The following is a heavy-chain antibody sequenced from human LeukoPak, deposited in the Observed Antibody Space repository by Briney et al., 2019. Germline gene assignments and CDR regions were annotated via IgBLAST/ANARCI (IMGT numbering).Heavy chain of an antibody. CDR2: IKQDGSEK. Sequence: GGSLRLSCAASEFTLSSYWMAWVRQAPGKGLAWVANIKQDGSEKNYVDSVKGRFTISRDNARNSLYLQMNSLRAEDTAIFYCARVNPLMAPGAFDIWGQGTMVAVSS. V-gene: IGHV3-7*01. D-gene: IGHD2-8*01. CDR1: EFTLSSYW. J-gene: IGHJ3*02. CDR3: ARVNPLMAPGAFDI.